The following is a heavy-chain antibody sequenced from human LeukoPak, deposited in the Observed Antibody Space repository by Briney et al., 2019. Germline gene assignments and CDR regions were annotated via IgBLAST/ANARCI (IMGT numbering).Heavy chain of an antibody. J-gene: IGHJ4*02. CDR1: GFTFSSYS. CDR3: ARDSVATVGAIDY. CDR2: ISSSSSYI. D-gene: IGHD1-26*01. Sequence: PGGSLRLSYAASGFTFSSYSMNWVRQAPGKGLEWVSSISSSSSYIYYADSVKGRFTISRDNAKNSLYLQMNSLRAEDTAVYYCARDSVATVGAIDYWGQGTLVTVSS. V-gene: IGHV3-21*01.